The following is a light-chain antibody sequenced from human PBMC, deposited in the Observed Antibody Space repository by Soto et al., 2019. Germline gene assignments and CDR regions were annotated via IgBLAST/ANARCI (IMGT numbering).Light chain of an antibody. V-gene: IGKV1-8*01. CDR3: QQYYSYPVT. CDR1: QGISSY. Sequence: AIRMTQSPASFSAFTGNRVTITCRASQGISSYLAWYQQKQGKAPKIMIYDASTLQSGVPSRFSGSLSGTDFTLTISCLQSEDFATYYCQQYYSYPVTFGQGTRLEI. J-gene: IGKJ5*01. CDR2: DAS.